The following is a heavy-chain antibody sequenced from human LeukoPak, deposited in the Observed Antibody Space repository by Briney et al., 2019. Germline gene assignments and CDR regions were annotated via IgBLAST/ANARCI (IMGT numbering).Heavy chain of an antibody. V-gene: IGHV3-21*01. CDR1: GFTFSSYA. D-gene: IGHD3-10*01. CDR3: ARDRGYYNGMDV. J-gene: IGHJ6*02. Sequence: GGSLRLSCAASGFTFSSYAMSWVRQAPGKGLEWVSSITPTSSYIYYADSLKGRFTISRDNAKNSLYLQMNSLRAEDTAVYYCARDRGYYNGMDVWGQGTTVTVSS. CDR2: ITPTSSYI.